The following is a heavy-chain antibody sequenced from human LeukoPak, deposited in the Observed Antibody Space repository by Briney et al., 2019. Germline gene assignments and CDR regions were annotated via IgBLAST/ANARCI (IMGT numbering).Heavy chain of an antibody. Sequence: SETLSLTCTVSGGSIRSYYWSWIRLPPGKGLEWIGYVYYSGSTNSNPSLKSRITISVDMSKNQFSLKLTSVTAADTAVYYRARVPPYCSSGSCYFDYWGQGTLVTVSS. CDR2: VYYSGST. J-gene: IGHJ4*02. CDR1: GGSIRSYY. D-gene: IGHD2-15*01. V-gene: IGHV4-59*01. CDR3: ARVPPYCSSGSCYFDY.